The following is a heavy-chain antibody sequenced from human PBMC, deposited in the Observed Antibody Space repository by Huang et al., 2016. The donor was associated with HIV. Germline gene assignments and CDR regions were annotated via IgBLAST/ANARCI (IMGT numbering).Heavy chain of an antibody. Sequence: QVHLVQSGPEVKKPGASVKVSCKASGYNFTSRGLHWVRQAPGQRLEWMGYINPGKGNTKYSPKFQDRVTLTRDIAANTAYMQLGRLTSEDTAVYYCASGQRMRESDIVATIPVSWGQGALVTVSS. V-gene: IGHV1-3*01. J-gene: IGHJ5*02. CDR1: GYNFTSRG. D-gene: IGHD5-12*01. CDR2: INPGKGNT. CDR3: ASGQRMRESDIVATIPVS.